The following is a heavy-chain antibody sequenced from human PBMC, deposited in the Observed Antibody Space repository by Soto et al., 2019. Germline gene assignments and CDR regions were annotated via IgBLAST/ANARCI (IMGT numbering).Heavy chain of an antibody. D-gene: IGHD3-9*01. CDR3: AREGDYDILTGYYIIHYYYGMDV. J-gene: IGHJ6*02. V-gene: IGHV1-18*01. Sequence: QVQLVQSGAEVKKPGASVKVSCKASGYTFTSYGISWVRQAPGQGLEWMGWISAYNGNTNYAQKLQGRVTMTTDTSTSTAYRELRSLRSDDTAVYYCAREGDYDILTGYYIIHYYYGMDVWGQGTTVTVSS. CDR1: GYTFTSYG. CDR2: ISAYNGNT.